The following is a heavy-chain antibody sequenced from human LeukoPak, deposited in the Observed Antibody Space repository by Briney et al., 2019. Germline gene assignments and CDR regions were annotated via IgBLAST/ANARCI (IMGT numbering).Heavy chain of an antibody. Sequence: SETLSLTCAVYGGPFSGYYWSWIRQPPGKGLEWIGEINHSGSTNYNPSLKSRVTISVDTSKNQFSLKLSSVTAADTAVYYCARDRIGYTQTYYWGQGTLVTVSS. CDR1: GGPFSGYY. D-gene: IGHD5-24*01. J-gene: IGHJ4*02. V-gene: IGHV4-34*01. CDR3: ARDRIGYTQTYY. CDR2: INHSGST.